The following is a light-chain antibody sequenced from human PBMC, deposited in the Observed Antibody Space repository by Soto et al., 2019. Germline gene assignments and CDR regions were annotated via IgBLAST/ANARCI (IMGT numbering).Light chain of an antibody. J-gene: IGKJ1*01. CDR3: QQYGSSPQKT. CDR2: GAS. V-gene: IGKV3-20*01. CDR1: QSVSSSY. Sequence: EIVLTQSPGTLSLSPGERATLSCRASQSVSSSYLAWYQQKPGQAPRLLIYGASSMATGIPDRFSGSGSGTDFTVTISRLEPDDFAVYYCQQYGSSPQKTFGQGTKVEIK.